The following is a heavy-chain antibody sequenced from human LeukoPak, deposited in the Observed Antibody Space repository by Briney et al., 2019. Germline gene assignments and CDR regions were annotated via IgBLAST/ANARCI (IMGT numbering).Heavy chain of an antibody. D-gene: IGHD3-3*01. V-gene: IGHV3-30-3*02. J-gene: IGHJ4*02. CDR1: GFTFSSYA. CDR2: MSYDGSSK. Sequence: GGSLRLSCAASGFTFSSYAMHWVRQAPGKGLEWVAVMSYDGSSKNYADSVKGRFTISRDNSKNTLYLQMSSLRAEDTAVYYCAKTYYDFWSGYWTNDYWGQGTLVTVSS. CDR3: AKTYYDFWSGYWTNDY.